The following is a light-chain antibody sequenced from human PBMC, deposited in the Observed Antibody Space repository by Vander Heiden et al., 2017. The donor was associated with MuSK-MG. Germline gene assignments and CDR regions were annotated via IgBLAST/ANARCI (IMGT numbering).Light chain of an antibody. CDR3: QQYGSSLSIT. CDR2: GAS. CDR1: QSVYSDY. J-gene: IGKJ5*01. V-gene: IGKV3-20*01. Sequence: EIVLTQSPGTLSLSPGQRATLSCRASQSVYSDYLAWYQHKPGRAPRLLIYGASSRATGIPDRFSGSGYGTDFTLTISRLEPEDFAVYYCQQYGSSLSITFGQGTRLEIK.